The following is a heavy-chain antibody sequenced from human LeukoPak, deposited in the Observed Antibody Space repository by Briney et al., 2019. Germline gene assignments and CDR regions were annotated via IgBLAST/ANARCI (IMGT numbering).Heavy chain of an antibody. Sequence: ASVKVSCKASGYTFTGYYMHWVRQAPGQGLEWMGWINPNSGGTNYAQKFQGRFTMTRDTSISTAYMELSRLRSDDTAVYYCARVRGPILGYCSGGSCHRGKNFDYWGQGTLVTVSS. V-gene: IGHV1-2*02. CDR1: GYTFTGYY. J-gene: IGHJ4*02. D-gene: IGHD2-15*01. CDR3: ARVRGPILGYCSGGSCHRGKNFDY. CDR2: INPNSGGT.